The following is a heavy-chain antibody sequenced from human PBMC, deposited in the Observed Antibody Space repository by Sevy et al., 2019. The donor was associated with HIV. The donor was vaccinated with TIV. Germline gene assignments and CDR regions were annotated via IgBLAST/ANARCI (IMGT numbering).Heavy chain of an antibody. CDR3: ARERLVSAGGYYNYYFGMDV. D-gene: IGHD3-3*01. V-gene: IGHV3-53*01. CDR1: GFDVNENY. CDR2: IYSGGTGGST. Sequence: GGSLRLSCAASGFDVNENYMSWVRQAPGKGLEWVSIIYSGGTGGSTYHADTVKGRLTNTTDNSQNTLYLQIDSLGPEDTAVYYCARERLVSAGGYYNYYFGMDVWGQGTTVTVSS. J-gene: IGHJ6*02.